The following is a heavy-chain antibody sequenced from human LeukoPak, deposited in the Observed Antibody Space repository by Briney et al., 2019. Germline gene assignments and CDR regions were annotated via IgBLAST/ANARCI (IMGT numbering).Heavy chain of an antibody. CDR1: GYSISSGYY. V-gene: IGHV4-38-2*02. Sequence: SETLSLTCTVSGYSISSGYYWGWIRQPPGKGLEWIGSIYHSGSTNYNPSLKSRVTISVDTSKNQFSLKLSSVTAADTAVYYCARGVDCSSTSCPAGGAWFDPWGQGTLVTVSS. CDR2: IYHSGST. D-gene: IGHD2-2*01. CDR3: ARGVDCSSTSCPAGGAWFDP. J-gene: IGHJ5*02.